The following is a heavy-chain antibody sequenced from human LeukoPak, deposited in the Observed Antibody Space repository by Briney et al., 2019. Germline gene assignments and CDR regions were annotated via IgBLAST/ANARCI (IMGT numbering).Heavy chain of an antibody. Sequence: ASVKVSCKASGYTFTSYYMHWVRQAPGQGLEWMGWINPNSGGTNYAQKFQGRVTMTRDTSISTAYMELSRLRSDDTAVYYCARALRGGYYDSSGYYYPYYFDYWGQGTLVTVSS. CDR2: INPNSGGT. J-gene: IGHJ4*02. D-gene: IGHD3-22*01. CDR3: ARALRGGYYDSSGYYYPYYFDY. CDR1: GYTFTSYY. V-gene: IGHV1-2*02.